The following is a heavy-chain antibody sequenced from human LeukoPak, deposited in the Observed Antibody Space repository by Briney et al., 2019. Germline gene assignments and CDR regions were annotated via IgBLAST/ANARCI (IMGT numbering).Heavy chain of an antibody. CDR2: IYSDGNT. CDR3: TRASWDL. Sequence: PGGSLRLSCAASGFTINSDYMTWVRQAPGKGLEWVSVIYSDGNTYYAASVKGRFTISRDNSKNTLYLQMNSLRVEDTAVYCCTRASWDLWGQGALVSVSS. J-gene: IGHJ5*02. CDR1: GFTINSDY. V-gene: IGHV3-66*01.